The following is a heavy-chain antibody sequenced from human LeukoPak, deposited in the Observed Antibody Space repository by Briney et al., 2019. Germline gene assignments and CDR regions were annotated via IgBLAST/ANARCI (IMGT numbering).Heavy chain of an antibody. D-gene: IGHD3-22*01. Sequence: PSVTLSLTCTVSGNSISSGDYYWRWIRQPAGTGLEWIGRIYTSGSTTYNPSLKSRVTISGDTSENQFSLRLSSVTAADTAVYYCARLPLYYYDSSGYYVYYFDYWGQGTLVTVSS. CDR2: IYTSGST. V-gene: IGHV4-61*02. CDR1: GNSISSGDYY. J-gene: IGHJ4*02. CDR3: ARLPLYYYDSSGYYVYYFDY.